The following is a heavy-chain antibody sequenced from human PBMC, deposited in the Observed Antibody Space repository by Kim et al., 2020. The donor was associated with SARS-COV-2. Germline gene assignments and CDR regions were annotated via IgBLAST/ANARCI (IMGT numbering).Heavy chain of an antibody. Sequence: SETLSLTCAVYGGSFSGYYWSWIRQPPGKGLEWIGEINHSGSTNYNPSLKSRVTISVDTSKNQFSLKLSSLTAADTAVYYCARAWGSGWYKDYWGQGTLVTVSS. D-gene: IGHD6-19*01. CDR3: ARAWGSGWYKDY. CDR2: INHSGST. V-gene: IGHV4-34*01. CDR1: GGSFSGYY. J-gene: IGHJ4*02.